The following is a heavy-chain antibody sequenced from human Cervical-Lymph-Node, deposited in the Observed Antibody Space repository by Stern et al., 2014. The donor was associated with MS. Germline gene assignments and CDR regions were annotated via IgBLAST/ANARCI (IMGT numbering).Heavy chain of an antibody. V-gene: IGHV5-51*01. CDR1: GYTFSSYW. J-gene: IGHJ6*02. CDR2: IYPCDSDT. D-gene: IGHD4-11*01. Sequence: DQLVQSGAEVKKPGESLKISCKGFGYTFSSYWIGWVRQMPGRGLECLGIIYPCDSDTKYSPSFQGRVTISADKSISTAYLQWSSLKASDTAIYYCARSVIPRAYYGMDVWGQGTTVTVSS. CDR3: ARSVIPRAYYGMDV.